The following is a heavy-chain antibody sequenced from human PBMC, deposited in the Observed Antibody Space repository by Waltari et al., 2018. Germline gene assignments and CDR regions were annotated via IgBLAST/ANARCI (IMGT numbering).Heavy chain of an antibody. J-gene: IGHJ6*02. Sequence: QVQLQESGPGLVKPSETLSLTCTVSGGSINNYFWSWIRQSPGKGLECLGYIYYTGTTDDNPSLKSRVTMSVDISKNLFSLNLTSVTAADTAVYYCARIKTYGMDVWGQGTTVTVSS. CDR2: IYYTGTT. CDR3: ARIKTYGMDV. V-gene: IGHV4-59*08. CDR1: GGSINNYF.